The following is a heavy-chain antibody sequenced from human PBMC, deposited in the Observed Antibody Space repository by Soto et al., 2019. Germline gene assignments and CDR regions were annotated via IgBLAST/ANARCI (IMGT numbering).Heavy chain of an antibody. V-gene: IGHV3-30*02. D-gene: IGHD3-10*02. CDR1: GLIFSNNG. CDR3: TIVRVADSALDH. J-gene: IGHJ4*02. CDR2: MSYDGSDT. Sequence: GGSLRLSCVGSGLIFSNNGMHWVRQTPGKGLEWVAFMSYDGSDTFYADSVKGRFTISRDNSKNTLFLHMSNLRAEDTAMYYCTIVRVADSALDHWGQGTLVTVSS.